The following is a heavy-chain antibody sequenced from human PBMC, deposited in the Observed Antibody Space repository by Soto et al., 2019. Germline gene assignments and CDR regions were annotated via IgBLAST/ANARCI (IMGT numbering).Heavy chain of an antibody. CDR2: RSYSGST. J-gene: IGHJ4*02. CDR3: ARDPRAHSSSWSRTQEYYFDY. CDR1: GGPISSGDYY. D-gene: IGHD6-13*01. Sequence: SETLSLTCTVSGGPISSGDYYWSWVRQHPGKGLEWIGYRSYSGSTYYNPSLKSRVTIVVDTSRNQFSLRLSSVTAEDTAVYYCARDPRAHSSSWSRTQEYYFDYWGQGTLVTVSS. V-gene: IGHV4-31*03.